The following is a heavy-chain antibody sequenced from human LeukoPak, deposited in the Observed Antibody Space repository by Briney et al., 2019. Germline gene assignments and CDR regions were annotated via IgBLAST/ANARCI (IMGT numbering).Heavy chain of an antibody. CDR1: RLTFSSYD. J-gene: IGHJ6*04. V-gene: IGHV3-23*01. CDR2: ISSTEGST. D-gene: IGHD3-10*02. CDR3: AELCITMIGGV. Sequence: GRTLRLSHAASRLTFSSYDITWVSQPPAKGLEWVSTISSTEGSTYYADSVKRRFPISRDNSKHTLYLQMNSLRSEDDAVYYCAELCITMIGGVWGKGTRVTISS.